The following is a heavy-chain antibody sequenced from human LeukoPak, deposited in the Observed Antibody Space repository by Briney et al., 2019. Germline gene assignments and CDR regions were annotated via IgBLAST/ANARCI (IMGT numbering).Heavy chain of an antibody. Sequence: SETLSLTCTVSGGSVSSYYWSWLRQAPGKGLEWIASMYFRGSTNYNPSLKSRVTISVDTSNNQFSLKLTSVTAADTAVYYCARDLRLGYRVIKSCYEHSFDIWGQGTLVAVSS. V-gene: IGHV4-59*02. CDR1: GGSVSSYY. CDR2: MYFRGST. CDR3: ARDLRLGYRVIKSCYEHSFDI. D-gene: IGHD2-2*01. J-gene: IGHJ3*02.